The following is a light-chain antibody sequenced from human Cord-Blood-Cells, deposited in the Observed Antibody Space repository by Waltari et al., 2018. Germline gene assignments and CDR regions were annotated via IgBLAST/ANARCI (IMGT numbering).Light chain of an antibody. Sequence: EIVLTQSPGTLSLSPGERATLSCRASQSVSSRYLAWYQQKPGQAPRLLIYGASSRATGIPDRFSGGGSGTYFTLTISSLEPEDFAVYYCQQDGISLTFGGGTKVEIK. CDR2: GAS. CDR3: QQDGISLT. CDR1: QSVSSRY. J-gene: IGKJ4*01. V-gene: IGKV3-20*01.